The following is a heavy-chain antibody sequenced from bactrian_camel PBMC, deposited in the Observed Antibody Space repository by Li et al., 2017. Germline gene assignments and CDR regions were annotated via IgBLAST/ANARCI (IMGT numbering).Heavy chain of an antibody. V-gene: IGHV3-2*01. CDR1: GFTFSNYY. D-gene: IGHD4*01. CDR3: AAALVDYGFGMRVPPHY. J-gene: IGHJ4*01. CDR2: FYTGGAVT. Sequence: VQLVESGGDLVQPGGSLRLSCAASGFTFSNYYLSWVRQAPGKGLECVSSFYTGGAVTSYAESVRGRFTTSQDNAKNTLYLEMSSLKPEDTAVYYCAAALVDYGFGMRVPPHYWGQGTQVTVS.